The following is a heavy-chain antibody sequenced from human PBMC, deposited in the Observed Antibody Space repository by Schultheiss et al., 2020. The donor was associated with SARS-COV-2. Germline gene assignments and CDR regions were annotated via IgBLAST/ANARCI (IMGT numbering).Heavy chain of an antibody. CDR1: GGSISSGGYY. V-gene: IGHV4-61*08. D-gene: IGHD4-23*01. Sequence: SETLSLTCTVSGGSISSGGYYWSWIRQPPGKGLEWIGYIYYSGSTNYNPSLKSRVTISVDTSKNQFSLKLSSVTAADTAVYYCARMDYGGNSGVDYWGQGTLVTVSS. J-gene: IGHJ4*02. CDR3: ARMDYGGNSGVDY. CDR2: IYYSGST.